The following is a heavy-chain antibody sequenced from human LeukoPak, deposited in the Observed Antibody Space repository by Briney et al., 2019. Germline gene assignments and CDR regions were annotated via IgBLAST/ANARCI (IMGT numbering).Heavy chain of an antibody. D-gene: IGHD6-19*01. CDR1: GFTFSGSD. Sequence: GGSLRLSCAASGFTFSGSDMHWVRQASGKGLEWVGRIGIKANNYATAYSAALKGRFTISREDSKNTEYLQMNSLSREDTAVYYCTPYTRGHYWGEGILVTVSS. CDR2: IGIKANNYAT. V-gene: IGHV3-73*01. J-gene: IGHJ4*02. CDR3: TPYTRGHY.